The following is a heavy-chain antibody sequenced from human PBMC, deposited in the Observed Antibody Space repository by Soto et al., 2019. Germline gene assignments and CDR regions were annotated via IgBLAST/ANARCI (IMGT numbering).Heavy chain of an antibody. V-gene: IGHV3-11*06. D-gene: IGHD3-10*01. J-gene: IGHJ6*02. CDR3: ARDPYDYGSGTYYTAPYGMDV. CDR2: ISSSSSYT. Sequence: QVQLVESXXGLVKPGGSLRLSCAASGFTFNDYYMSWIRQAPGKGLEWVSYISSSSSYTNYADSVKGRFTISRDNAKNSLYLQMNSLRAEDTAVYYCARDPYDYGSGTYYTAPYGMDVWGQGTTVTVSS. CDR1: GFTFNDYY.